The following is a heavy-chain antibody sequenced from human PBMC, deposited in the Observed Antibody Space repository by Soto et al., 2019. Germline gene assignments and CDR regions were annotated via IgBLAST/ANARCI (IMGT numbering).Heavy chain of an antibody. CDR2: INPSTGST. CDR3: ARSPYSSGSYYPIDY. Sequence: ASVKLSCKASGYTFTYYYIHWVRQAPGQGLEWMGVINPSTGSTNYAQKFQGRVTMTRDTSTTTFYMELGSLRSDDTAVYYCARSPYSSGSYYPIDYWGQGTLVTVSS. J-gene: IGHJ4*02. CDR1: GYTFTYYY. V-gene: IGHV1-46*01. D-gene: IGHD3-22*01.